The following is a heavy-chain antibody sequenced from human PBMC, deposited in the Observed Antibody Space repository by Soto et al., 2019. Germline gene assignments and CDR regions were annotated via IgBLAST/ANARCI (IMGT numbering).Heavy chain of an antibody. CDR3: ARDQGGSYYYYYGMAV. CDR1: GFTFSSYA. V-gene: IGHV3-30-3*01. CDR2: ISYDGSNK. D-gene: IGHD1-26*01. J-gene: IGHJ6*02. Sequence: SLRLSCAASGFTFSSYAMHWVRQAPGKGLGGVAVISYDGSNKYYADSVKGRFTISRDNSKNTLYLQMNSLRAEDTAVYYCARDQGGSYYYYYGMAVWRQGTTVTVSS.